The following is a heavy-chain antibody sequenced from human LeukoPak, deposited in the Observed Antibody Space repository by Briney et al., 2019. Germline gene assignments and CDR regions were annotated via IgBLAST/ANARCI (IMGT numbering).Heavy chain of an antibody. CDR2: IKQDGSEK. J-gene: IGHJ4*02. D-gene: IGHD6-13*01. V-gene: IGHV3-7*01. CDR1: GFTFSSYW. Sequence: PGGSLRLSFAASGFTFSSYWMSWVRQAPGKGLEWVANIKQDGSEKYYVDSVKGRFTISRDNAKNSLYLQMNSLRAEDTAVYYCAVYSSSWYFDYWGQGTLVTVSS. CDR3: AVYSSSWYFDY.